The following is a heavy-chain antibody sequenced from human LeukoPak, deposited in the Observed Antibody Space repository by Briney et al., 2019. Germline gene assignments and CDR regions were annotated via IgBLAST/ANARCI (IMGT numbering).Heavy chain of an antibody. D-gene: IGHD3-10*01. V-gene: IGHV3-23*01. Sequence: GGSLRLSCAASGFAFSSYAMNWVRQAPGKGLEWVSAINGNGGSTYYADSVKGRFTISRDNSKNTLYLQMNSLRAEDTAMYYCTKAPPGKIDPWGQGNLVTVST. CDR2: INGNGGST. J-gene: IGHJ5*02. CDR3: TKAPPGKIDP. CDR1: GFAFSSYA.